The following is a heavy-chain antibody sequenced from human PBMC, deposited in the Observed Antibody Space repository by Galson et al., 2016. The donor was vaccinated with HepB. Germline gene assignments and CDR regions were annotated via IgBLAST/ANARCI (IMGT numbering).Heavy chain of an antibody. D-gene: IGHD2-21*01. Sequence: SETLSLTCTVSSGSISSSRYYWGWIRQPPGKGLEWIGSVYYSGTAYYDPSLKSRVSISVDTSKNQFSLRLSSVTAGDTAVYFCPSHCGGDCYNNLADAFDIWGRGTMVTVSS. CDR1: SGSISSSRYY. V-gene: IGHV4-39*01. CDR3: PSHCGGDCYNNLADAFDI. J-gene: IGHJ3*02. CDR2: VYYSGTA.